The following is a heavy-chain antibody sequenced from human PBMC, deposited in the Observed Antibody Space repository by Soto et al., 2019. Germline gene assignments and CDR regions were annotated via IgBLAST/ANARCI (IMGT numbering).Heavy chain of an antibody. V-gene: IGHV3-53*04. CDR2: IYRGGST. CDR1: GFTVSSNY. Sequence: EVQLVESGGGLVQPGGSLRLSCAASGFTVSSNYMSWVRQAPGKGLEWVSVIYRGGSTYYADSVKGRFTISRHNSKITLYLQMNSLRAEDTAVYYCARAYSSWLYCSGGSCYSPSDLPRPYYYTDVWGKGTTVTVSS. J-gene: IGHJ6*03. D-gene: IGHD2-15*01. CDR3: ARAYSSWLYCSGGSCYSPSDLPRPYYYTDV.